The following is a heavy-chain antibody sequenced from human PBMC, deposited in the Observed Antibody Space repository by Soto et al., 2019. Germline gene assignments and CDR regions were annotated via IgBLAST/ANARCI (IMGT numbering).Heavy chain of an antibody. V-gene: IGHV3-21*01. CDR3: ARSRGGWCSGGSCYFDY. CDR1: GFTFSSYS. J-gene: IGHJ4*02. Sequence: GGSLRLSCAASGFTFSSYSMNWVRQAPGKGLEWVSSISSSSSYIYYADSVKGRFTISRDNAKNSLYLQMNSLRAEDTAVYYCARSRGGWCSGGSCYFDYWGQGTLVTVSS. D-gene: IGHD2-15*01. CDR2: ISSSSSYI.